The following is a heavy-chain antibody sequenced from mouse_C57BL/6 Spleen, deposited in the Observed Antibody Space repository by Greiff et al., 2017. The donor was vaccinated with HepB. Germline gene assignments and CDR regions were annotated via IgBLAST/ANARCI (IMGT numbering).Heavy chain of an antibody. V-gene: IGHV1-26*01. Sequence: EVQLQQSGPELVKPGASVKISCKASGYTFTDYYMNWVKQSHGKSLEWIGDINPNNGGTSYNQKFKGKATLTVDKSSSTAYMELRSLTSEDSAVYYCAREGYDGYYWGQGTTLTVSS. CDR2: INPNNGGT. J-gene: IGHJ2*01. CDR1: GYTFTDYY. D-gene: IGHD2-3*01. CDR3: AREGYDGYY.